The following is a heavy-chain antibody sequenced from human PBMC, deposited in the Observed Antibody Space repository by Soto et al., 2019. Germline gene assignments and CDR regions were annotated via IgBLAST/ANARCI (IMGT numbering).Heavy chain of an antibody. CDR1: GYTFTNVG. CDR2: ISAYNGVT. V-gene: IGHV1-18*01. J-gene: IGHJ4*02. Sequence: ASEKVSCKASGYTFTNVGISWVRQAPGQWVELMGWISAYNGVTNXSQKVQCRAXMTTDASASSAXMEVMXHRFDDTAVYYCARAGTPIDYWGQRTLVXVS. D-gene: IGHD3-10*01. CDR3: ARAGTPIDY.